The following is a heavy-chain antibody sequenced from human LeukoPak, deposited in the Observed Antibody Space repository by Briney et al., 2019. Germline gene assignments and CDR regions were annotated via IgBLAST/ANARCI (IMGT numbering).Heavy chain of an antibody. Sequence: GGSLRLSCAASGFIFSNYWMHWVRQAPGKGLVWVSRINSDGSSTTYADSVEGRFTISRDNAKSTLFLQMNSLRAEDTAVYYCARGGGPLTSWGQGTLVTVSS. D-gene: IGHD3-10*01. CDR2: INSDGSST. J-gene: IGHJ5*02. V-gene: IGHV3-74*01. CDR3: ARGGGPLTS. CDR1: GFIFSNYW.